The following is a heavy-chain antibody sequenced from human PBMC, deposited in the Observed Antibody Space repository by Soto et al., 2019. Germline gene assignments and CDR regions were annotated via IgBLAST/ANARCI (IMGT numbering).Heavy chain of an antibody. CDR2: IYYSGST. V-gene: IGHV4-59*08. J-gene: IGHJ5*02. Sequence: SETLSLTCTVSGGSTSSYYWSWIRQPPGKGLEWIGYIYYSGSTNYNPSLKSRVTISVDTSKNQFSLKLSSVTAADTAVYYCARHLPYYYDSSGHSLGWFDPWGQGTLVTVS. D-gene: IGHD3-22*01. CDR1: GGSTSSYY. CDR3: ARHLPYYYDSSGHSLGWFDP.